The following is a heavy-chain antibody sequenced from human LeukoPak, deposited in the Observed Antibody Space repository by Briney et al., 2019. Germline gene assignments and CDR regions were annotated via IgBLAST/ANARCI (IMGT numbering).Heavy chain of an antibody. D-gene: IGHD1-26*01. V-gene: IGHV4-59*12. CDR1: GGSIRGYY. CDR2: IYYRGST. CDR3: ARETRDGSYGWFDP. J-gene: IGHJ5*02. Sequence: SENLSLTCTVSGGSIRGYYWSWLRQPPGKRLEWIGYIYYRGSTNYNPSLKSRVTISIDMSNYQFSLKLDSVTAADTAVYYCARETRDGSYGWFDPWGQGTLVTVSS.